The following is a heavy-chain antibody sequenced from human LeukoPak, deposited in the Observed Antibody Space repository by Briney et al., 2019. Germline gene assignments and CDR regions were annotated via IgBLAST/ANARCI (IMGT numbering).Heavy chain of an antibody. CDR2: IYYSGTT. D-gene: IGHD3-3*01. J-gene: IGHJ4*02. CDR3: ARGRIWSGYYDY. CDR1: GGSIRGYD. V-gene: IGHV4-59*01. Sequence: SETLSLTCTVSGGSIRGYDWSWIRQPPGKGLEWIGYIYYSGTTNYNPSLKSRVTISVDTSKNHFSLKLSSVTAADTAVYYCARGRIWSGYYDYWGQGTLVTVSS.